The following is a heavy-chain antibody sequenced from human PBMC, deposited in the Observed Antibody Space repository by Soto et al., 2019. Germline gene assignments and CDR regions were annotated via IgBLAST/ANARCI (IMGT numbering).Heavy chain of an antibody. CDR3: TTDLLAAIGHYGMDV. Sequence: GGSLRLSCAASGFTFSNAWMSWVRQAPGKGLEWVGRIKSKTDGGTTDYAAPVKGRFTISRDDSKNTLYLQMNSLKTEDTAVYYCTTDLLAAIGHYGMDVWGQGTTVTVSS. V-gene: IGHV3-15*01. CDR2: IKSKTDGGTT. D-gene: IGHD2-2*02. CDR1: GFTFSNAW. J-gene: IGHJ6*02.